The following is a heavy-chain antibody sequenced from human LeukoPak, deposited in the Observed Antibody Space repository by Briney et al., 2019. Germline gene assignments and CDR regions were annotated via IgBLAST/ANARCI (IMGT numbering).Heavy chain of an antibody. CDR2: INHSGST. J-gene: IGHJ4*02. D-gene: IGHD3-10*01. CDR3: ARGRYYGSGSYRYPHPFDY. Sequence: SETLSLTCAVYGGSFSGYYWSWIRQPPGKGLEWTGEINHSGSTNYNPSLKSRVTISVDTSKNQFSLKLSSVTAADTAVYYCARGRYYGSGSYRYPHPFDYWGQGTLVTVSS. V-gene: IGHV4-34*01. CDR1: GGSFSGYY.